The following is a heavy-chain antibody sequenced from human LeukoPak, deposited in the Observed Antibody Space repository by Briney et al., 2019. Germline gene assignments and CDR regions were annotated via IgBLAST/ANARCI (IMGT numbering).Heavy chain of an antibody. CDR1: GFTFSSYA. CDR3: AKRGLQLWQYYFDY. CDR2: ISGSGGST. J-gene: IGHJ4*02. D-gene: IGHD5-18*01. V-gene: IGHV3-23*01. Sequence: GGSLRLFCAASGFTFSSYAMSWVRQAPGKGLEWVSAISGSGGSTYYADSVKGRFTISRDNSKNTLYLQMNSLRAEDTAVYYCAKRGLQLWQYYFDYWGQGTLVTVSS.